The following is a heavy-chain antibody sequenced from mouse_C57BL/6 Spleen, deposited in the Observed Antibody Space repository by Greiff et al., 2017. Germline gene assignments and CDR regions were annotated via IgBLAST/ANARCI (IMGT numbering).Heavy chain of an antibody. CDR2: IHPNSGST. J-gene: IGHJ4*01. V-gene: IGHV1-64*01. CDR3: ARKSNYRSYAMDY. D-gene: IGHD2-5*01. CDR1: GYTFTSYW. Sequence: QVQLQQPGAELVKPGASVKLSCKASGYTFTSYWMHWVKQRPGQGLEWIGMIHPNSGSTNYNEKFKSKATLTVDKSSSTAYMQLSSLTSEDSAVYYCARKSNYRSYAMDYWGQGTSVTVSS.